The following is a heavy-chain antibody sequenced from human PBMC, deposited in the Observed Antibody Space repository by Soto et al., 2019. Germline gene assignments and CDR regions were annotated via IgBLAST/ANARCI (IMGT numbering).Heavy chain of an antibody. V-gene: IGHV1-18*01. CDR3: ARDRNIEVAGAQPLLP. J-gene: IGHJ4*02. D-gene: IGHD6-19*01. CDR2: ISVNNGNT. Sequence: QVQLVQSGAEVKKPGASVQVSCKTSGYTFSSYGVSWVRQAPGQGLEWMGWISVNNGNTRYAQKVQGRVTMTTDTSTSTAYMELRSLGSDDTAVYYCARDRNIEVAGAQPLLPWGQGTLVTVSS. CDR1: GYTFSSYG.